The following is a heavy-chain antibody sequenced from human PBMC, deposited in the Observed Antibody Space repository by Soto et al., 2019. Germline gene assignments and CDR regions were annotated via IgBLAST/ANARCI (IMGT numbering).Heavy chain of an antibody. CDR3: ATLGAWSGGSSGMDV. D-gene: IGHD6-19*01. CDR1: GLIFSDYH. V-gene: IGHV3-72*01. J-gene: IGHJ6*02. Sequence: EVQLVESGGGLVQPGGSLRLSCAASGLIFSDYHMDWVRQAPGKGLEWVGRIRRKANSYTTEYAASVKGRFTISREDSKNSLYIQLNSLKSEDTAVYYCATLGAWSGGSSGMDVWGQGTTVTVSS. CDR2: IRRKANSYTT.